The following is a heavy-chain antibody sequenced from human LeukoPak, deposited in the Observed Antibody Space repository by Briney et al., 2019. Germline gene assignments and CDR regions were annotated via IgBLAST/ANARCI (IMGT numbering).Heavy chain of an antibody. J-gene: IGHJ4*02. CDR1: GFTFSSYS. D-gene: IGHD6-19*01. CDR3: ASEQWLGD. V-gene: IGHV3-21*01. CDR2: ISRSSSYR. Sequence: GGSLRLSCAASGFTFSSYSMNWVRQAPGKGLEWVSSISRSSSYRYYADSVKGRFTISRDNAKNSLYLQMNSLRAEDTAVYYCASEQWLGDWGQGTLVTVSS.